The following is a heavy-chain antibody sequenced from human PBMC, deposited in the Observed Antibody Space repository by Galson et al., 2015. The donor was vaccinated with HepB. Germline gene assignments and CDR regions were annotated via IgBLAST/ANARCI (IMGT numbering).Heavy chain of an antibody. CDR2: IIPIFGAA. V-gene: IGHV1-69*13. Sequence: SVKVSCKASGGSFSSYAVSWVRQAPGQGLEWMGGIIPIFGAANYAQKFQGRVTITADGSTSTAYMELSSLRSEDTAVYYCARVYCTSISCKGSYGMDVWGQGTTVTVSS. CDR1: GGSFSSYA. CDR3: ARVYCTSISCKGSYGMDV. J-gene: IGHJ6*02. D-gene: IGHD2-2*01.